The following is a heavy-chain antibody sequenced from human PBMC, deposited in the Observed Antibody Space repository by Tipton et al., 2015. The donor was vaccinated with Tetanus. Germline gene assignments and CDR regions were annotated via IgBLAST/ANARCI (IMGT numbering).Heavy chain of an antibody. J-gene: IGHJ6*02. D-gene: IGHD2-15*01. CDR3: ARQDCSGGSCSRDV. CDR2: VYPGDSDP. Sequence: QLVQSGAEVKKSGESLKISCKGSGYSFTSKWIGWVRQMPGKGLEWMGIVYPGDSDPRYSPSFQGQVTISADKSISAAYLQWSSLKASDTGIYYCARQDCSGGSCSRDVWGQGTTVTVSS. CDR1: GYSFTSKW. V-gene: IGHV5-51*01.